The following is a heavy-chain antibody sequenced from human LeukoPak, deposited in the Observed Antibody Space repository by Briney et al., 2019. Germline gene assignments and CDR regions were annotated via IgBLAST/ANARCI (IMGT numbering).Heavy chain of an antibody. D-gene: IGHD3-9*01. CDR1: GGTFSNYA. Sequence: SVKVSCKASGGTFSNYAISWVRQAPGQGLEWMGGIIPIFGTANYAQKFRGRVTITADKSTRTAYMELSSLRSEDTAVYYCARGAARYFDWLSSLYYYYYYMDVWGKGTTVTVSS. J-gene: IGHJ6*03. V-gene: IGHV1-69*06. CDR2: IIPIFGTA. CDR3: ARGAARYFDWLSSLYYYYYYMDV.